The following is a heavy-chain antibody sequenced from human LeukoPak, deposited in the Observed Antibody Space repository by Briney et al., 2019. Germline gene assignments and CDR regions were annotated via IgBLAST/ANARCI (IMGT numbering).Heavy chain of an antibody. D-gene: IGHD6-13*01. J-gene: IGHJ3*02. V-gene: IGHV5-51*01. CDR1: GYSFTSYW. CDR3: ARRVGSSSWYLVAFDI. Sequence: GESLKISCKGSGYSFTSYWIGWVRQMPGKGLEWMGIIYPGDSDTRYSPSFQGQVTISADKSISTAYLQWSSLKTSDTAMYYCARRVGSSSWYLVAFDIWGQGTMVTVSS. CDR2: IYPGDSDT.